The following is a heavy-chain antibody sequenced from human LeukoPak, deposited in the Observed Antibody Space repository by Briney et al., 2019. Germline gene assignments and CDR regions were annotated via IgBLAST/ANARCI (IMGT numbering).Heavy chain of an antibody. J-gene: IGHJ6*03. CDR1: GGSFSGYY. D-gene: IGHD3-10*01. Sequence: SSETLSLTCAVYGGSFSGYYWSWIRQPPGKGLEWIGEINHSGSTNYNPSLKSRVTISVDTSKNQFSLKLSSVTAADTAVYYCARLPLSPYYYGSGSYYYYYMDVWGKGTTVTVSS. CDR2: INHSGST. V-gene: IGHV4-34*01. CDR3: ARLPLSPYYYGSGSYYYYYMDV.